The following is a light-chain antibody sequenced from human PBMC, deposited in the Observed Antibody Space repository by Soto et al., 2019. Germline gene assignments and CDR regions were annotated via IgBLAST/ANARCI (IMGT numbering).Light chain of an antibody. V-gene: IGLV1-51*01. CDR3: GTWDSSLSAVV. Sequence: QSVLTQPPSVSAAPGQKLTISCSGSSSNIGNNYVSWYQQLPGTAPKLLIYDNNKRPSGIPDRFSGSKSGTSATLGITGLQTGDDADYYCGTWDSSLSAVVFGGGTKVTVL. CDR1: SSNIGNNY. J-gene: IGLJ2*01. CDR2: DNN.